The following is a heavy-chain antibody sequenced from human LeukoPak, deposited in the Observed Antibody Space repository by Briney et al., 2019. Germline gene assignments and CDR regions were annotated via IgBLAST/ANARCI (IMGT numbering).Heavy chain of an antibody. J-gene: IGHJ5*02. V-gene: IGHV3-74*01. D-gene: IGHD1-1*01. CDR3: VVDFRYNNP. Sequence: PGGSLRLSCAAPGLTFSNYWMHWVRRAPGKGLVWVSGISSDGRTTVYADSVKGRFTISRDDAKNTLYLQMNSPRIEDTAVYHCVVDFRYNNPWGQGTLVTVSS. CDR2: ISSDGRTT. CDR1: GLTFSNYW.